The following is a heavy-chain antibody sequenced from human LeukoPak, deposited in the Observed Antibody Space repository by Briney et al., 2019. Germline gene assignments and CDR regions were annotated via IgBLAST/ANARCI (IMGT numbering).Heavy chain of an antibody. J-gene: IGHJ3*02. CDR3: ACSEYYYDSSGSDAFDI. V-gene: IGHV5-51*01. D-gene: IGHD3-22*01. CDR1: GYSFTNYW. CDR2: IYPGDSDT. Sequence: GESLKISCKGSGYSFTNYWIGWVRQMPGKGLEWMGVIYPGDSDTRYSPSFQGQVTISVDKSISTAYLQWSSLKASDTAMYYCACSEYYYDSSGSDAFDIWGQGTMVTVSS.